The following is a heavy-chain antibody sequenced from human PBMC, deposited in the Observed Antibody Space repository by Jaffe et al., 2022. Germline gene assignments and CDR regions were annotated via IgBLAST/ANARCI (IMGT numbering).Heavy chain of an antibody. D-gene: IGHD4-17*01. Sequence: EVQLLESGGGLVQPGGSLRLSCAASGFTFSSYAMSWVRQAPGKGLEWVSAISGSGGSTYYADSVKGRFTISRDNSKNTLYLQMNSLRAEDTAVYYCAKEGYGDYRLVDAFDIWGQGTMVTVSS. J-gene: IGHJ3*02. V-gene: IGHV3-23*01. CDR3: AKEGYGDYRLVDAFDI. CDR1: GFTFSSYA. CDR2: ISGSGGST.